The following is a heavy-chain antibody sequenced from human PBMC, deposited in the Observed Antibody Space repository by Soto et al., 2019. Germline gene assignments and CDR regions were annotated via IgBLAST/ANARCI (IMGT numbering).Heavy chain of an antibody. J-gene: IGHJ5*02. CDR2: IYYSGST. CDR1: GGSISSGDYY. V-gene: IGHV4-61*08. D-gene: IGHD6-6*01. Sequence: SETLSLTCTVSGGSISSGDYYWNWIRQHPGKGLEWIGYIYYSGSTNYSPSLKSRLTISVDTSKNQFSLKLSSVTAADTAVYYCARDRGSSYFRFDPWGQGTLVTVSS. CDR3: ARDRGSSYFRFDP.